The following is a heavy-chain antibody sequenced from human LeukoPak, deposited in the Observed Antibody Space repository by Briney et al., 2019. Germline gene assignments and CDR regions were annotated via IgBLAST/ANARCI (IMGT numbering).Heavy chain of an antibody. Sequence: GGSLRLSCAASGFTFSDYNMHWVRQAPGKGLEWMAVISYHGINEYYADSVKGRFTISRDNAKNSLYLQMNSLRAEDTAVYYCAELGITMIGGVWGKGTTVTISS. D-gene: IGHD3-10*02. CDR3: AELGITMIGGV. CDR2: ISYHGINE. CDR1: GFTFSDYN. J-gene: IGHJ6*04. V-gene: IGHV3-30*18.